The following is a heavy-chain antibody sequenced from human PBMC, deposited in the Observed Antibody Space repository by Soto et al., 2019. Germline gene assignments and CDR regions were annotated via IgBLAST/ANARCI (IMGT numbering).Heavy chain of an antibody. CDR2: IFSSGST. CDR1: GGSINTFY. Sequence: WATLSLTCTVSGGSINTFYWSWVRQPAGKGLEWIGRIFSSGSTSFNPSLESRVAMSVDTSKNHFSLNLSSVTAADMAVYYCAREGSYSAYNFAHGIQLWSFDFWGQGALVTVSS. V-gene: IGHV4-4*07. D-gene: IGHD5-12*01. J-gene: IGHJ4*02. CDR3: AREGSYSAYNFAHGIQLWSFDF.